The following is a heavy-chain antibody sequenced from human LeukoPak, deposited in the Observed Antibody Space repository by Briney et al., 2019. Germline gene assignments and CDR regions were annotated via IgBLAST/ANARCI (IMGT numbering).Heavy chain of an antibody. D-gene: IGHD3-22*01. CDR3: AREGGIYDSSGSPPDY. Sequence: GGSLRLSCAASGFTFSSYAISWVRQAPGQGLEWMGGIIPIFGTANYAQKFQGRVTITADESTSTAYMELSSLRSEDTAVYYCAREGGIYDSSGSPPDYWGQGTLVTVSS. J-gene: IGHJ4*02. CDR1: GFTFSSYA. V-gene: IGHV1-69*01. CDR2: IIPIFGTA.